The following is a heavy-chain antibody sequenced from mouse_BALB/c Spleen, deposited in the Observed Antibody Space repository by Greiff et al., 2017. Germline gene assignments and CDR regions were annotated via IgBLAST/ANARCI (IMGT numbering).Heavy chain of an antibody. CDR3: ARRGDYYYGSRYAMDY. D-gene: IGHD1-1*01. J-gene: IGHJ4*01. CDR1: GFSLTSYG. V-gene: IGHV2-2*02. CDR2: IWSGGST. Sequence: QVQLQQSGPGLVQPSQSLSITCTVSGFSLTSYGVHWVRQSPGKGLEWLGVIWSGGSTDYNAAFISRLSISKDNSKSQVFFKMNSLQANDTAIYYCARRGDYYYGSRYAMDYWGQGTSVTLSA.